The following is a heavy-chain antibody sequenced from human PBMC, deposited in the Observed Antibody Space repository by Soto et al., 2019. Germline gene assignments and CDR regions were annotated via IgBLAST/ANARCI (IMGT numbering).Heavy chain of an antibody. D-gene: IGHD2-2*01. V-gene: IGHV4-61*01. J-gene: IGHJ4*02. Sequence: SETLSLTCPVSGGSLSSGSYYWRWIRQPPGKGLEWIGYIYYSGRTNYNPSLKSRVTISVDTSKNQFSLKLSSVTAAHTAVYSGAGYSSSSSSPPYFDCWGKETLVTVSS. CDR3: AGYSSSSSSPPYFDC. CDR1: GGSLSSGSYY. CDR2: IYYSGRT.